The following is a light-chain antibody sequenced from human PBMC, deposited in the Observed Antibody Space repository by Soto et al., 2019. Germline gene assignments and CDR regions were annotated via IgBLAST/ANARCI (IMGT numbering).Light chain of an antibody. J-gene: IGKJ5*01. V-gene: IGKV1-5*01. Sequence: IHMTQSPSTLSASVGDGVTIACLASQGVSSWLAWYEAKPGKAPKLLLXXAYXLQIGVPSRFSVSGSGTDFTLTISSLQPEDFAAEYCQRLNSYPRGRTFGGGTRLEIK. CDR3: QRLNSYPRGRT. CDR2: XAY. CDR1: QGVSSW.